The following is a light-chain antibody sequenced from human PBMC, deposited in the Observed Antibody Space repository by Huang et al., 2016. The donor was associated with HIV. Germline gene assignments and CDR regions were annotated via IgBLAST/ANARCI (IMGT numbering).Light chain of an antibody. CDR1: QSVSSW. V-gene: IGKV1-5*03. J-gene: IGKJ1*01. CDR2: KAS. CDR3: QQYNTYST. Sequence: DIQMSQSPSTLSASVGGRVTITCRVSQSVSSWLAWYQKKPGKAPKLLIYKASTLESGVPSRFSGSGSGTEFTLTISSLEPDDFASYYCQQYNTYSTFGQGTKVEIK.